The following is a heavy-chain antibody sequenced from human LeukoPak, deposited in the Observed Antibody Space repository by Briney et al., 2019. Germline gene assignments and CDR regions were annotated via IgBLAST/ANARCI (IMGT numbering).Heavy chain of an antibody. J-gene: IGHJ4*02. V-gene: IGHV3-7*01. CDR2: IKQDGSEK. D-gene: IGHD5-18*01. Sequence: PGGSLRLSCAASGFTFSNYWMNWVRQAPGKGLEWVANIKQDGSEKYYVDSVKGRLTISRDNAKNSLYLQMNSLRAEDTAVYYCARGGSGYSYGKIDYWGQGTLVTVSS. CDR1: GFTFSNYW. CDR3: ARGGSGYSYGKIDY.